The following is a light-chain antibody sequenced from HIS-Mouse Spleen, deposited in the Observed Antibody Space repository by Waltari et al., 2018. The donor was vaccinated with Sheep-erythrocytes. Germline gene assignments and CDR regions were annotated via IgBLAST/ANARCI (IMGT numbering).Light chain of an antibody. CDR3: CSYAGSSTWV. J-gene: IGLJ3*02. CDR1: RSDVGSYNL. Sequence: QSALTQPASVSGSPGQSITISCTGTRSDVGSYNLVSWDQQHPGKAPKRMIYEGSKRPSGVSNRFSGSKSGNTASLTISGLQAEDEADYYCCSYAGSSTWVFGGGTKLTVL. V-gene: IGLV2-23*01. CDR2: EGS.